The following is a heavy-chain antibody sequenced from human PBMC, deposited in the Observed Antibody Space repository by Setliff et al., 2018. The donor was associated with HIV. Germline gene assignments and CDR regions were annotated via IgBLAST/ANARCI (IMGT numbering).Heavy chain of an antibody. J-gene: IGHJ6*03. V-gene: IGHV4-34*01. CDR1: GGSFSGYY. CDR3: ARGRWIRVSAAIMYYYYYYMDV. D-gene: IGHD2-2*01. Sequence: TLSLTCAVYGGSFSGYYWNWIRQPPGKGLEWLGEVHHSGTTNFDPSLKSRVTISVDTSKNQFSLKLSSVTAADTAVYYCARGRWIRVSAAIMYYYYYYMDVWGRGTTVTVSS. CDR2: VHHSGTT.